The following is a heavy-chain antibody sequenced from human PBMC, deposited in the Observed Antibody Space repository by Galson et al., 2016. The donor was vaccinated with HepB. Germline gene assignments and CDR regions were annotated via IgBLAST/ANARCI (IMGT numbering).Heavy chain of an antibody. D-gene: IGHD2-15*01. CDR3: TGEGVRFSVVKVWDAFDT. CDR2: ISRDSSTK. V-gene: IGHV3-48*02. CDR1: GFTFSDYN. J-gene: IGHJ3*02. Sequence: SLRLSCAASGFTFSDYNMNWIRQAPGKGLEWVSYISRDSSTKFYADSVKGRFITARDNARYSLSLHMSSLRDEDTAVYSCTGEGVRFSVVKVWDAFDTWGQGTEVTVSS.